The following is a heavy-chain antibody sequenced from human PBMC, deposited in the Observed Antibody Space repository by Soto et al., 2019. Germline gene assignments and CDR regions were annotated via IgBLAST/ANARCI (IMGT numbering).Heavy chain of an antibody. CDR1: GGSINSYY. J-gene: IGHJ3*02. CDR2: IYYSGST. D-gene: IGHD2-15*01. CDR3: ARAEGYCSGGSCYSGMRAFDI. Sequence: QVQLQESGPGLVKPSETLSLACTVSGGSINSYYWSWIRQPPGKGLEWIGYIYYSGSTNYNPSLMSRVTISVDTSKNQFSLKLSSVTAADTAVYYCARAEGYCSGGSCYSGMRAFDIWGQGTMVTVSS. V-gene: IGHV4-59*01.